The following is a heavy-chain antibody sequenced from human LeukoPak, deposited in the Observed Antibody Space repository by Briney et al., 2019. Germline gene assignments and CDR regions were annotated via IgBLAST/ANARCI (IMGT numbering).Heavy chain of an antibody. V-gene: IGHV4-39*07. D-gene: IGHD2-2*01. J-gene: IGHJ4*02. CDR1: GGSIRSSYYY. CDR2: IYDSGST. CDR3: ARPGVRYCSSTSCYYGY. Sequence: SSETLSLTCTVSGGSIRSSYYYWGWIRQPPGKGLKWIGSIYDSGSTYYNPSLKSRVTISVDTSKNQFSLKLSSVTAADTAVYYCARPGVRYCSSTSCYYGYWGQGTLVTVSS.